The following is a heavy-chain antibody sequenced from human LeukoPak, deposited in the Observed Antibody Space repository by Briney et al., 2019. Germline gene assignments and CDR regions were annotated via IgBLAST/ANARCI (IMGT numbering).Heavy chain of an antibody. Sequence: GGSLRLSCAASGFTFSSYAITWVRQAPGKGLEWVSAVSSNGAKTYYADSVKGRFTISRDNSKNTLYLQLSSLRPDDTAVYYCAKGAPSSSSIFDFWGPGTLVTVSS. CDR2: VSSNGAKT. CDR1: GFTFSSYA. D-gene: IGHD6-6*01. V-gene: IGHV3-23*01. J-gene: IGHJ4*02. CDR3: AKGAPSSSSIFDF.